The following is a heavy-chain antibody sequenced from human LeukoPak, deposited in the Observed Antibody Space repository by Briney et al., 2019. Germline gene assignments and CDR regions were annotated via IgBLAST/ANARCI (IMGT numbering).Heavy chain of an antibody. J-gene: IGHJ4*02. CDR3: ARVFTVVTAIDY. CDR1: GYSISSGYY. V-gene: IGHV4-38-2*02. D-gene: IGHD4-23*01. CDR2: IYHSGST. Sequence: SEALSLTCTVSGYSISSGYYWGWIWQSPGKGLEWIGSIYHSGSTYYNPSLKSRVTISVDTSKNQFSLKLSSVTAADTAVYYCARVFTVVTAIDYWGQGTLVTVSS.